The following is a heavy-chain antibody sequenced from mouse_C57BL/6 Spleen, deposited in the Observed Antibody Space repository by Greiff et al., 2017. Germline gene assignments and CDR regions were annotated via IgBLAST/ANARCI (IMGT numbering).Heavy chain of an antibody. CDR3: ARGITTVEGWYFDV. Sequence: VQLQQSGPGLVQPSQSLSITCTVSGFSLTSYGVHWVRQSPGKGLEWLGVIWRGGSTDYNAAFMSRLSITKDNSKSQVFFKMNSLQADDTAIYYCARGITTVEGWYFDVWGTGTTVTVSS. CDR2: IWRGGST. V-gene: IGHV2-5*01. D-gene: IGHD1-1*01. CDR1: GFSLTSYG. J-gene: IGHJ1*03.